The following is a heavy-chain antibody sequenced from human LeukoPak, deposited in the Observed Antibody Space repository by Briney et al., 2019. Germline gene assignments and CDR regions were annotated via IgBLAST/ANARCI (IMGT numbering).Heavy chain of an antibody. Sequence: PGGSLRLSCAASGFTVSSNYMSWVRQAPGKGLELVSVIYSGGSTYYADSVKGRFTISRDNSKNTLYLQMNSLRAEDTAVYYCASVDTAMVSPNYYYYYGMDVWGQGTTVTVSS. V-gene: IGHV3-53*01. D-gene: IGHD5-18*01. J-gene: IGHJ6*02. CDR3: ASVDTAMVSPNYYYYYGMDV. CDR1: GFTVSSNY. CDR2: IYSGGST.